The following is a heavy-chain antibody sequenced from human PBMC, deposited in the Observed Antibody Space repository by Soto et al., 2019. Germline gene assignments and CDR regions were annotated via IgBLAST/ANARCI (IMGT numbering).Heavy chain of an antibody. CDR2: ISAHNGKT. V-gene: IGHV1-18*01. J-gene: IGHJ4*02. CDR1: GYIFTSYG. CDR3: ARRRYGDY. Sequence: QAHLVQSGPEVKKPGASVKVSCKGSGYIFTSYGIAWVRQAPGQGLEWMGWISAHNGKTEYAQKFQGRVTVTRDTSTSTAYLALRSLRSDDTALYYCARRRYGDYWGQGALVTVSS. D-gene: IGHD4-17*01.